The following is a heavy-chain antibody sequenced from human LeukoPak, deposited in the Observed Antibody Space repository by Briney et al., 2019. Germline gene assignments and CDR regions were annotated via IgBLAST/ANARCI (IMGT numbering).Heavy chain of an antibody. CDR1: GGSISSYY. Sequence: SETLSLTCTVSGGSISSYYWSWIRQSPGKGLEWIGHLYHNGGTNYNPSLKSRVTMSLDTSKDQFSLRVNSVTAADSAVYYCARNGTRSVSDFYYYMDVWGKGTTVTVSS. D-gene: IGHD3-10*01. CDR3: ARNGTRSVSDFYYYMDV. V-gene: IGHV4-59*08. CDR2: LYHNGGT. J-gene: IGHJ6*03.